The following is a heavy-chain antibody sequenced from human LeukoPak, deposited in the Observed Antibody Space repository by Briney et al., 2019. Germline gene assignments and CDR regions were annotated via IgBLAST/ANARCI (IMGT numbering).Heavy chain of an antibody. V-gene: IGHV4-39*07. D-gene: IGHD6-13*01. CDR3: ARGPVAAAGPNWFDP. Sequence: SETLSLTCTVSGDSISSSSYYWSWIRQPPGNGLEWIGSIYYSGSTYYNPSLKSRVTISVDTSKNQFSLKLSSVTAADTAVYYCARGPVAAAGPNWFDPWGQGTLVTVSS. CDR2: IYYSGST. CDR1: GDSISSSSYY. J-gene: IGHJ5*02.